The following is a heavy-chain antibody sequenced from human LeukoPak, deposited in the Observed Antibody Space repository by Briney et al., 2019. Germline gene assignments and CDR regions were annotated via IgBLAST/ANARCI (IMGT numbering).Heavy chain of an antibody. CDR1: GFTFSSYA. J-gene: IGHJ4*02. CDR2: ISGSGGST. V-gene: IGHV3-23*01. CDR3: AKGRGYSGYDPWGY. Sequence: GGSLRLSCAASGFTFSSYAMSWVRQAPGEGLEWVSAISGSGGSTYYADSVKGRFTISRDNSKNTLYLQMNSLRAEDTAVYYCAKGRGYSGYDPWGYWGQGTLVTVSS. D-gene: IGHD5-12*01.